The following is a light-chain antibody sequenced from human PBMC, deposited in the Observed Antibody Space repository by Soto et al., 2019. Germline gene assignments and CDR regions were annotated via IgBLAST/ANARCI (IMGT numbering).Light chain of an antibody. CDR2: GAF. Sequence: EIIMTQSPVTLSVSPGERATLSCRASQSVSSNLAWYQQKPGQAPSLLIYGAFTRATGIPARFSGTGSGTEFTLTISSLQSEDFEVYYCQQRGTFGQGTRLEIK. CDR1: QSVSSN. CDR3: QQRGT. J-gene: IGKJ5*01. V-gene: IGKV3-15*01.